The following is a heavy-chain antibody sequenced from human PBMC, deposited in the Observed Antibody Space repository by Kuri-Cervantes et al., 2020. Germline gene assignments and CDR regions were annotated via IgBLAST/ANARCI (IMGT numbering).Heavy chain of an antibody. CDR1: GFTFSSEW. CDR3: ARDSNWNDDGIDY. V-gene: IGHV3-48*04. Sequence: LSLTCAASGFTFSSEWMHWVRQAPGKGLEWVSYISSRGSAMHYADSVKGRFTISRDNTKNSLYLQMNSLRAEDTAVYYCARDSNWNDDGIDYWGQGTLVTDSS. D-gene: IGHD1-20*01. CDR2: ISSRGSAM. J-gene: IGHJ4*02.